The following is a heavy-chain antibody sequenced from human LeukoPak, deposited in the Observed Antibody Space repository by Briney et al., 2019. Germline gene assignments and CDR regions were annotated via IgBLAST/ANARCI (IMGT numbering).Heavy chain of an antibody. V-gene: IGHV4-38-2*02. J-gene: IGHJ4*02. Sequence: SETLSLTCTVSGYSISSGYYWGWIRQPPGKGLEWIGSIYYSGSTYYNPSLKSRVTISVDTSKNQFSLKLSSVTAADTAVYYCARDRVGMTTVTEFDYWGQGTLVTVSS. CDR3: ARDRVGMTTVTEFDY. D-gene: IGHD4-11*01. CDR1: GYSISSGYY. CDR2: IYYSGST.